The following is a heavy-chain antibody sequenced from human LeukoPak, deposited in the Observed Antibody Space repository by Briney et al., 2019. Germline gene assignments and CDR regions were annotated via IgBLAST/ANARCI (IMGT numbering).Heavy chain of an antibody. J-gene: IGHJ4*02. CDR3: ARSSRTLSYNYDSSGYGPYDY. V-gene: IGHV1-69*13. CDR2: IIPIFGTA. D-gene: IGHD3-22*01. CDR1: GGTFSSYA. Sequence: ASVKVSCKASGGTFSSYAISWVRQAPGQGLEWMGGIIPIFGTANYAQKFQGRVTITADESTSTAYMELSSLRSEDTAVYYCARSSRTLSYNYDSSGYGPYDYWGQGTLVTVSS.